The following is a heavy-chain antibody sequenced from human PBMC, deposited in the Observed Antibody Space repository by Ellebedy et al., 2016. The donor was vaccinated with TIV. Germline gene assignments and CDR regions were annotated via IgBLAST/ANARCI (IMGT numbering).Heavy chain of an antibody. CDR3: AKGRSGTYIHHAFDS. CDR1: GFTFSRYA. J-gene: IGHJ4*02. Sequence: GESLKISCAASGFTFSRYAMSWVRQAPGKGLEWVSAISGSGGSTYYADSVKGRFTISRDNSKNTLYLQMNSLRAEDTAIYYCAKGRSGTYIHHAFDSWGQGTLVTVSS. CDR2: ISGSGGST. D-gene: IGHD1-14*01. V-gene: IGHV3-23*01.